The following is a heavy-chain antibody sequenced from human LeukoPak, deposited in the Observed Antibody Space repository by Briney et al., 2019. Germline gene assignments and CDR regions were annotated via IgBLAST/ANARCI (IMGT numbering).Heavy chain of an antibody. Sequence: GGSLRASCAASEFTFSSYAMSWVRQAPGKGLEWVSAISGSGTSTFYADSVKGRFTISRDNSKNTLYLQMNSLRDEDTAVYYCAKGGGCIVGGTCSLSYYYGMDVWGQGTTVTVSS. CDR1: EFTFSSYA. J-gene: IGHJ6*02. D-gene: IGHD1-26*01. CDR3: AKGGGCIVGGTCSLSYYYGMDV. CDR2: ISGSGTST. V-gene: IGHV3-23*01.